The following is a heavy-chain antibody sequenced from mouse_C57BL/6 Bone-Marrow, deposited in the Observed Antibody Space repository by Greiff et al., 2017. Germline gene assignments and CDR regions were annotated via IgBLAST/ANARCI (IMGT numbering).Heavy chain of an antibody. V-gene: IGHV1-81*01. CDR3: ARRVPGGYFDV. J-gene: IGHJ1*03. CDR1: GYTFTSYG. Sequence: QVQLKESGAELARPGASVKLSCKASGYTFTSYGISWVKQRTGPGLEWIGEIYPRSGNTYYNEQFTGKATLTADKSSSTAYMELRSLTSEDSAVYFCARRVPGGYFDVWGTGTTVTVSS. D-gene: IGHD5-1*01. CDR2: IYPRSGNT.